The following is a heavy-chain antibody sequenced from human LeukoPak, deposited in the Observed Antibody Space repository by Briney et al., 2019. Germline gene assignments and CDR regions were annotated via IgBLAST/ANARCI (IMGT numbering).Heavy chain of an antibody. V-gene: IGHV3-23*01. D-gene: IGHD3-9*01. CDR3: ARGKGAAAPTGRVLDY. J-gene: IGHJ4*02. CDR2: PTGSGGST. Sequence: GGSLRLSCAASGFTFSSYAMSWVRQAPGKGLEWVSIPTGSGGSTYSADSVKGRFTISRDNSKNTLYLQMNSLRAEDTALYYCARGKGAAAPTGRVLDYWGQGTLVTVSS. CDR1: GFTFSSYA.